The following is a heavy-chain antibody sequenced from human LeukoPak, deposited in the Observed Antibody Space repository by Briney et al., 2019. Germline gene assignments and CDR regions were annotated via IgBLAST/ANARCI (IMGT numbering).Heavy chain of an antibody. Sequence: PGGSLRLSCAASGFTLSDYTMSWVRQAPGGGLEWVSSMSLNAAKTYYADSVKGRFTISRDETNNTLFLQMNSLRAGDTALYYCAKGKAGFGELFDWGPGTLVTVSS. CDR3: AKGKAGFGELFD. D-gene: IGHD3-10*01. V-gene: IGHV3-23*01. J-gene: IGHJ4*02. CDR1: GFTLSDYT. CDR2: MSLNAAKT.